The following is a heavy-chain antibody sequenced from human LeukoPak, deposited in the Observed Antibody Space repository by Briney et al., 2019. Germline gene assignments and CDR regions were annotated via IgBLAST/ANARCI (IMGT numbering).Heavy chain of an antibody. CDR1: GYTFTSYY. CDR2: INPSGGSI. Sequence: GASVKVSCKASGYTFTSYYMHWVRQAPGQGLEWMGIINPSGGSISSPQKFQGRVTMTRDTPTSTVYMELSSLRSEDTAVYYCARDGHIVEVTPLGYYGMDVWGQGTTVTVSS. J-gene: IGHJ6*02. V-gene: IGHV1-46*01. CDR3: ARDGHIVEVTPLGYYGMDV. D-gene: IGHD2-21*02.